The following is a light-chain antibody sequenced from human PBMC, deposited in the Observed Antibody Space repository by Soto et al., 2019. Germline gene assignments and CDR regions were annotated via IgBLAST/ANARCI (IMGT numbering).Light chain of an antibody. CDR2: EVS. Sequence: QSALTQPASVSGSPGQSITISCTGTNSDVGGYDYVSWYQQHPGKAPKLMIYEVSHRPSGVSNRFSGSRSGNTASLTISGRQAADEADYYCSSYTSSTTLGVFGGGTKLTVL. V-gene: IGLV2-14*01. CDR3: SSYTSSTTLGV. J-gene: IGLJ3*02. CDR1: NSDVGGYDY.